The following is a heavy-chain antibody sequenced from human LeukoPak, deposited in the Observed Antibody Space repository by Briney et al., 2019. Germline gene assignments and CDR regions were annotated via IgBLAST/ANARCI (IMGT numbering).Heavy chain of an antibody. CDR3: ARSPAAIRGLYYYYYGMDV. J-gene: IGHJ6*02. V-gene: IGHV4-34*01. D-gene: IGHD2-2*02. CDR1: GGSFSGYY. CDR2: INHSGST. Sequence: KASETLSLTCAVYGGSFSGYYWSWIRQPPGKGLEWIGEINHSGSTNYNPSLKSRVTISVDTSKNQFSLKLSSVTAADTAVYYCARSPAAIRGLYYYYYGMDVWGQGTTVTVSS.